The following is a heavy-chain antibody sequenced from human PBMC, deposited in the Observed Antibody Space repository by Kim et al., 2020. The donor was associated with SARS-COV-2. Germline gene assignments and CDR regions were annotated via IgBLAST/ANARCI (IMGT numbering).Heavy chain of an antibody. V-gene: IGHV3-30*03. CDR3: ARSYGSNSNSSDS. CDR1: GFTLSNYC. D-gene: IGHD6-13*01. J-gene: IGHJ5*01. Sequence: GGSLRLSCTASGFTLSNYCIHWVRQPPGKGLEWVTVISNDGSSDYYANFVKGRFSISRDSSKNTVSLLMDGLRGEDTAVYYCARSYGSNSNSSDSW. CDR2: ISNDGSSD.